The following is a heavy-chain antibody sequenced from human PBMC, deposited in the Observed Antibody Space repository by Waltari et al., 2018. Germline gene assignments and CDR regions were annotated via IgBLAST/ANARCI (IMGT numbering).Heavy chain of an antibody. D-gene: IGHD3-3*01. CDR1: GGSFSGYY. CDR3: ARRGFWSGYWFDY. J-gene: IGHJ4*02. Sequence: QVQLQQWGAGLLKPSETLSLTCAVYGGSFSGYYWSWIRQPPGKGLEWIGEINHSGSTNSNPSLKSRVTISVDTSKNQFSLKLSSVTAADTAVYYCARRGFWSGYWFDYWGQGTLVTVSS. V-gene: IGHV4-34*01. CDR2: INHSGST.